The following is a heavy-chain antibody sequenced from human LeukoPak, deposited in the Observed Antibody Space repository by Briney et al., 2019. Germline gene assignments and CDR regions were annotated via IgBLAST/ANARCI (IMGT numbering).Heavy chain of an antibody. V-gene: IGHV4-34*01. J-gene: IGHJ6*03. CDR1: GGSFSGYY. D-gene: IGHD2-15*01. Sequence: PSETLSLTCAVYGGSFSGYYWNWIRQPPGKGLEWIGEINNSGSTNYNPSLKSRVTISRDTSKNQFSLKLSSVTAADTAVYYCARVVAAFPWFYYYMDVWGKGTTVTISS. CDR3: ARVVAAFPWFYYYMDV. CDR2: INNSGST.